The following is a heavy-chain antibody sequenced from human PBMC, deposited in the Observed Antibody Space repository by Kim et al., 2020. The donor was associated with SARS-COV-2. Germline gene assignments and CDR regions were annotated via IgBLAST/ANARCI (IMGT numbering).Heavy chain of an antibody. CDR2: FDPEDGET. V-gene: IGHV1-24*01. J-gene: IGHJ5*02. CDR1: GYTLTEFS. D-gene: IGHD3-10*01. CDR3: ATAGLSWTAHYWFDP. Sequence: ASVKVSCKVSGYTLTEFSMHWVRQAPGKGLEWMGGFDPEDGETIYAQKFQGRVTMTEDTSTDTAYMELSSLRSEDTAVYYCATAGLSWTAHYWFDPWGQGTLVTVSS.